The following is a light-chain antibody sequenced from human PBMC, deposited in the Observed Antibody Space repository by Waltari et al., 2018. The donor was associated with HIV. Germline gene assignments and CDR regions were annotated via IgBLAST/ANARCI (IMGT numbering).Light chain of an antibody. V-gene: IGKV2-28*01. CDR3: MQPLHAPFT. J-gene: IGKJ3*01. CDR2: FGS. Sequence: IVMTQSPLSLPVTPGQPASISCKSSQSLLHTNGYDYLDWCLQKPGQSPQLLIYFGSKRASGVPDRFSGSGSGTDFTLKISRVEAEDVGVYYCMQPLHAPFTFGPGTKVDIK. CDR1: QSLLHTNGYDY.